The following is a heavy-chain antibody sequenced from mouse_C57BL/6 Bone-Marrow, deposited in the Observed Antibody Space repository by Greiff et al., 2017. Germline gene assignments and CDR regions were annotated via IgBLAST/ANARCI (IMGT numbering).Heavy chain of an antibody. CDR2: IDPSDSYT. Sequence: QVQLQQPGAELVKPGASVKLSCKASGYTFTSYWMQWVKQRPGQGLEWIGEIDPSDSYTNYNQKFKGKATLTVDTSSSTAYMQLSSLTSEDSGVYYCARRWDMDYWGQGTSVTVAS. V-gene: IGHV1-50*01. J-gene: IGHJ4*01. CDR1: GYTFTSYW. CDR3: ARRWDMDY. D-gene: IGHD1-1*02.